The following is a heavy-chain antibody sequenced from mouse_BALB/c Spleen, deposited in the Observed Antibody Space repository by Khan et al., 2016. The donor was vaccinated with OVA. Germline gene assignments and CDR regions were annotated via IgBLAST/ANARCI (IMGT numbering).Heavy chain of an antibody. CDR1: GFTSSTYG. V-gene: IGHV5-6*01. J-gene: IGHJ3*01. Sequence: EVELVESGGDIVKPGGSLKLSCAASGFTSSTYGMSWVRQTPDKRLEWVATVSTGGHYTYYTDTVKGRFTISRDNAKNTLYLQMSSLRSEDTAMFYCTRLAYYYDSEGFAYWGQGTLVTVSA. CDR2: VSTGGHYT. D-gene: IGHD1-1*01. CDR3: TRLAYYYDSEGFAY.